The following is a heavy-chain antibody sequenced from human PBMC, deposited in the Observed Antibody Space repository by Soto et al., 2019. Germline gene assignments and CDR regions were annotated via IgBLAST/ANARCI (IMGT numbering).Heavy chain of an antibody. CDR3: ARGRGYRGYHDGFDF. Sequence: GGPLRLACTFSVFTFSRHSVHWARLNPGKGLGWVAAISSDGSSKFYADSLNGRFTISRDNSKNTLHQQISSLRTEDTAVFYSARGRGYRGYHDGFDFWGRET. J-gene: IGHJ3*01. CDR2: ISSDGSSK. D-gene: IGHD5-12*01. CDR1: VFTFSRHS. V-gene: IGHV3-30*04.